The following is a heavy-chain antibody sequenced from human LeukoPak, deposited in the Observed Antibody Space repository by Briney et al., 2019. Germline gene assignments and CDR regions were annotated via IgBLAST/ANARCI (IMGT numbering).Heavy chain of an antibody. V-gene: IGHV3-48*02. CDR1: GFTFSGYW. D-gene: IGHD1-26*01. Sequence: SGGSLRLSCAASGFTFSGYWMHWVRQAPGKGLEWVSHITASGTAMFYADSVKGRFTISRDNAKNSLYLQMNSLRDEDTAVYYCASSGSYRFDYWGQGTLVTVSS. J-gene: IGHJ4*02. CDR2: ITASGTAM. CDR3: ASSGSYRFDY.